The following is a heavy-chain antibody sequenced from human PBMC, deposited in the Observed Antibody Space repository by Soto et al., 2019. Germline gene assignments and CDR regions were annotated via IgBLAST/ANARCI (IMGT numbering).Heavy chain of an antibody. J-gene: IGHJ3*02. CDR2: MNPNSGNT. Sequence: ASVKVSCKASGYTFTSYDINWVRQATGQGLEWMGWMNPNSGNTDYTQKFQGRVTMTRNTSISTAYMELSSLRSEDTAVYCCALRTQRVLRVWEWPTYDAFEIWDQGTMATV. V-gene: IGHV1-8*01. CDR1: GYTFTSYD. CDR3: ALRTQRVLRVWEWPTYDAFEI. D-gene: IGHD3-3*01.